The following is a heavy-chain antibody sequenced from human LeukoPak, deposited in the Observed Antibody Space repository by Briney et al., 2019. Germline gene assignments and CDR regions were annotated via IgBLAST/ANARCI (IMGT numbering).Heavy chain of an antibody. D-gene: IGHD3-3*01. Sequence: GGSLRLSCVVSGFTFSNYFMSWFRQAPGKGLECASAISGGGDGTSYADSVKSRFTISRDNSKNTLYLQMNSLRAEDTAVYYCAKGLGVVKGAFHIWGQGTTVTVSS. J-gene: IGHJ3*02. CDR1: GFTFSNYF. CDR2: ISGGGDGT. CDR3: AKGLGVVKGAFHI. V-gene: IGHV3-23*01.